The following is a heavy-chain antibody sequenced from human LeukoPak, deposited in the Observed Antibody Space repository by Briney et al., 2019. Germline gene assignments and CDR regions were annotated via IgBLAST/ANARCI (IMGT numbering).Heavy chain of an antibody. D-gene: IGHD2-15*01. CDR2: INWDGSVT. CDR3: SRGGYSHAFDI. J-gene: IGHJ3*02. CDR1: GFTFSGFY. V-gene: IGHV3-74*01. Sequence: GGSLRLSCVASGFTFSGFYIHWVRQAPGKGLVWVSHINWDGSVTTYADSVRGRFTLLRDNAKNTLDPEMDSLRSEDTAVYYCSRGGYSHAFDIWGQGTVVTVSS.